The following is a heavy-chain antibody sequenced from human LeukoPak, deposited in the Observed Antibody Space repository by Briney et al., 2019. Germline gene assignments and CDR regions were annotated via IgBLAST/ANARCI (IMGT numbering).Heavy chain of an antibody. J-gene: IGHJ4*02. CDR2: INPSDGST. V-gene: IGHV1-46*01. CDR1: GYTFTSYY. Sequence: ASVKVSCKASGYTFTSYYIHLVRQAPGQGFEWMAIINPSDGSTTNSQKFQGRVTMTRDTSTSTVYMELSGLRSEDTALYYCARAKKRYGSERYYFDYWGQGTLVTVSS. D-gene: IGHD3-10*01. CDR3: ARAKKRYGSERYYFDY.